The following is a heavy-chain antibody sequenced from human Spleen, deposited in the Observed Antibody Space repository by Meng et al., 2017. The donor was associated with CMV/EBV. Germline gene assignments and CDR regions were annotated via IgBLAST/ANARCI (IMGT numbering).Heavy chain of an antibody. CDR3: ARIVRRRILKYCGSDCSTTDY. V-gene: IGHV4-4*02. CDR2: LYHSWST. J-gene: IGHJ4*02. D-gene: IGHD2-21*02. Sequence: SDLGTWVRQDAGKGLEWIGELYHSWSTNYNPSLKSRVTISVDKFKIQFSLKMGSVTAEDTAVYYCARIVRRRILKYCGSDCSTTDYWGQGTLVTVSS. CDR1: SDL.